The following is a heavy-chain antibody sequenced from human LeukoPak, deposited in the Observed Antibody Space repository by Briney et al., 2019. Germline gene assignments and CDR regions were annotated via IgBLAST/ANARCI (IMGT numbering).Heavy chain of an antibody. V-gene: IGHV4-59*01. CDR3: ARGPYYYLDV. CDR2: IYYTGTT. CDR1: GGSISSDY. Sequence: SETLSLTCSVSGGSISSDYWSWIRQPPGKGLEWIGYIYYTGTTNYNSSLKSRVTISVDRSKHLFSLKLSSVIAADTAVYYCARGPYYYLDVWGKGTTVTVS. J-gene: IGHJ6*03.